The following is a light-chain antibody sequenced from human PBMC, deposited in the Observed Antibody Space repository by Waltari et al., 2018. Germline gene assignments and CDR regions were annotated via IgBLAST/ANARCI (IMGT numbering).Light chain of an antibody. CDR2: VNSDGSH. CDR3: QTGGHGTWV. CDR1: SGHSNNI. J-gene: IGLJ3*02. V-gene: IGLV4-69*01. Sequence: QLVLTQSPSASASLGASVKLTCTLDSGHSNNIVAWLQRRPEKGPLYLMKVNSDGSHTKGDDIPDRFSGSSSGPGRYLTIASLQSEDEADYYCQTGGHGTWVFGGGTKLTVV.